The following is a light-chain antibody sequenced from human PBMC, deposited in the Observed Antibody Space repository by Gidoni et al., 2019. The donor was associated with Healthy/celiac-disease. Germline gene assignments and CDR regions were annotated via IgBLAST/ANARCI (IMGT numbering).Light chain of an antibody. CDR3: NSRDSSGNHLGV. Sequence: SSELTQDPAVSVALVQTVRITCQGDSLRSYYASWYQQKPGQAPVLVIYGKNNRHSGIPDRFSGSSSGNTASLTITGAQAEDEADYYCNSRDSSGNHLGVFGTGTKVTVL. CDR2: GKN. V-gene: IGLV3-19*01. J-gene: IGLJ1*01. CDR1: SLRSYY.